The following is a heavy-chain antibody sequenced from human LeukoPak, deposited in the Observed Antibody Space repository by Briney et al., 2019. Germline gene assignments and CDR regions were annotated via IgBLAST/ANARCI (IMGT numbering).Heavy chain of an antibody. J-gene: IGHJ5*02. D-gene: IGHD6-13*01. V-gene: IGHV4-34*01. CDR1: GGSFSGYY. CDR2: INHSGST. CDR3: ARGGSIAAAGDWFDP. Sequence: SETLSLTCAVYGGSFSGYYWSWIRQPPGKGLEWIGEINHSGSTNYNPSLKSRVTISVDTSKNQFSLELSSVTAADTAVYYCARGGSIAAAGDWFDPWGQGTLVTVSS.